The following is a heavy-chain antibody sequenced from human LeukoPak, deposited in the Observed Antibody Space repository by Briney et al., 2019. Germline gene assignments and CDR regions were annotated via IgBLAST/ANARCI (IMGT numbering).Heavy chain of an antibody. D-gene: IGHD3-9*01. J-gene: IGHJ4*02. Sequence: GASVKVSCKASGGTFSSYAISWVRQAPGQGLEWMGGIIPIFGTANYAQEFRGRVTITADESTSTAYMELSSLRSEDTAVYYCARRITISSLGLGYWGQGTLVTVSS. CDR2: IIPIFGTA. CDR1: GGTFSSYA. V-gene: IGHV1-69*01. CDR3: ARRITISSLGLGY.